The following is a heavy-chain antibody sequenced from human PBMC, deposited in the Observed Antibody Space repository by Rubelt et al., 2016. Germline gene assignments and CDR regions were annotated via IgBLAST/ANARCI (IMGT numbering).Heavy chain of an antibody. D-gene: IGHD6-19*01. Sequence: ESGPGLVKPSQTLSLTCTVSGGSISSGGYYWSWIRQHPGKGLEWIGYIYYSGSTYYNPSLNSRVTISVDTSKNQFSLRLNSVTAADTAVYYCARGEVAVNAFAIWGQGTMVTVSS. J-gene: IGHJ3*02. CDR3: ARGEVAVNAFAI. CDR1: GGSISSGGYY. CDR2: IYYSGST. V-gene: IGHV4-31*03.